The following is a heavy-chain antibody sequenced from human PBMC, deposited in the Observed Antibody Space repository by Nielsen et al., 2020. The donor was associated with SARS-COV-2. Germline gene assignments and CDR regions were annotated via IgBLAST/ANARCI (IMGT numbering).Heavy chain of an antibody. CDR3: ARQGNYCSGGSCYLNYFDY. Sequence: ASVKVSCKASGYTFTSYAMHWVRQAPGQRLEWMGWVNAGNGNTKYSQKFQGRVTITRDTSASTAYMELSSLRSEDTAVYYRARQGNYCSGGSCYLNYFDYWGQGTLVTVSS. D-gene: IGHD2-15*01. CDR1: GYTFTSYA. J-gene: IGHJ4*02. CDR2: VNAGNGNT. V-gene: IGHV1-3*01.